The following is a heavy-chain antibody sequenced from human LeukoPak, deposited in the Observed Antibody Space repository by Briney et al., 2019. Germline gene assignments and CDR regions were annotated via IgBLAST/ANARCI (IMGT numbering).Heavy chain of an antibody. V-gene: IGHV1-69*04. CDR3: ASLGYNDY. D-gene: IGHD5-12*01. Sequence: ASVKVSCKASGGTFSSYAINCVRQAPGQGLQWMGRIIPILNISNYAQTFQGRVTISADKSTSTAYMELSSLRSEDTAVYYCASLGYNDYWGQGTLVTVSS. J-gene: IGHJ4*02. CDR1: GGTFSSYA. CDR2: IIPILNIS.